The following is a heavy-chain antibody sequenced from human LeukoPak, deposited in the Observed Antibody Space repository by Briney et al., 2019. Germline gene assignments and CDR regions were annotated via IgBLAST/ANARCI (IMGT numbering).Heavy chain of an antibody. V-gene: IGHV1-69*04. J-gene: IGHJ5*02. CDR1: GGTFSSYA. D-gene: IGHD5-18*01. CDR3: ARDPYYLDTAMQQLNWFDP. CDR2: IIPILGIA. Sequence: GSSVKVSCKASGGTFSSYAISWVRQAPGQGLEWMGRIIPILGIANYAQKFQGRVTITADKSTSTAYTELSSLRSEDTAVYYCARDPYYLDTAMQQLNWFDPWGQGTLVTVSS.